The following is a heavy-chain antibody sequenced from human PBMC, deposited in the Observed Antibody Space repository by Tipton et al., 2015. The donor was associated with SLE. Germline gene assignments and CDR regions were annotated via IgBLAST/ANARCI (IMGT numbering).Heavy chain of an antibody. J-gene: IGHJ6*03. CDR2: IWFDARNK. CDR3: AKGGHIVPVMDV. Sequence: LSLTCAATGFTFSSYAMHWVRQAPGKGLEWVAVIWFDARNKYYGDSVKGRFTISRDNFRDTLYLQMNGLRVEDTAVYYCAKGGHIVPVMDVWGKGTTVIVSS. D-gene: IGHD2-21*01. V-gene: IGHV3-33*06. CDR1: GFTFSSYA.